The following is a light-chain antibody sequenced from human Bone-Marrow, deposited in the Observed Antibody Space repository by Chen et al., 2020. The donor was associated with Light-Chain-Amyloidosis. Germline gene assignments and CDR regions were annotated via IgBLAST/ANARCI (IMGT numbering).Light chain of an antibody. CDR3: QVWDRSSDRTV. V-gene: IGLV3-21*02. Sequence: SYVLTQPSSVSVAPGQTATIACWGNNIGSTSVHWYQQTPGQAPLLVVYDDSDRPSGIPERLSGSNSGNTATLTISRVEAGDEADYYCQVWDRSSDRTVFGGGTKLTVL. CDR1: NIGSTS. CDR2: DDS. J-gene: IGLJ3*02.